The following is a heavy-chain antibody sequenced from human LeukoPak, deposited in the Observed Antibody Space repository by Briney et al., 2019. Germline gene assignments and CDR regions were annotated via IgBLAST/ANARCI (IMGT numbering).Heavy chain of an antibody. D-gene: IGHD6-13*01. Sequence: SETLSLTCTVSGGSISNYYWSWIRQPAGKGLEWIGRIYTSGSPNYNPFLKTRVTMSVDTSKDQFSLKLSSVTAADTAVYYCARADYSSTWSHYYYYMDVWGKGTTVTVSS. CDR2: IYTSGSP. CDR3: ARADYSSTWSHYYYYMDV. J-gene: IGHJ6*03. CDR1: GGSISNYY. V-gene: IGHV4-4*07.